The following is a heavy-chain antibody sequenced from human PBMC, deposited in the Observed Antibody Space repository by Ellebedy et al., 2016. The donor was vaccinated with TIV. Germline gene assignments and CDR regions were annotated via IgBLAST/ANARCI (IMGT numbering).Heavy chain of an antibody. J-gene: IGHJ4*02. Sequence: GESLKISCAASGFTFSSYSMNWVRQAPGKGLEWVGRAETRAESGTTPYGAPVKGRFIISRDDSKETVYLQMNSLKTEDTAVYYCTPGSLDYGDYVPPDYWGQGTLVTVSS. CDR2: AETRAESGTT. V-gene: IGHV3-15*04. D-gene: IGHD4-17*01. CDR3: TPGSLDYGDYVPPDY. CDR1: GFTFSSYS.